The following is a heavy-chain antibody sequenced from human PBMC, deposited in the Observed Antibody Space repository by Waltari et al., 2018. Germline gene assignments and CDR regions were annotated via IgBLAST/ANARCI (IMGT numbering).Heavy chain of an antibody. CDR2: IYHSGST. J-gene: IGHJ3*02. CDR1: GGSISSGGYS. Sequence: QLQLQESGSGLVKPSQTMSLTCAVSGGSISSGGYSWSWIRQPPGKGLEWIGYIYHSGSTYYNPSLKSRVTISVDRSKNQFSLKLSSVTAADTAVYYCARAIGVGAAQNPFDIWGQGIMVTVSS. V-gene: IGHV4-30-2*01. CDR3: ARAIGVGAAQNPFDI. D-gene: IGHD1-26*01.